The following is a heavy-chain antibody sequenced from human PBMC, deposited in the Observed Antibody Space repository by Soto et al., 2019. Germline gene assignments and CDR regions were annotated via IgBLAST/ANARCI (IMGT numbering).Heavy chain of an antibody. V-gene: IGHV4-4*07. D-gene: IGHD2-21*02. CDR3: ARRPATAFYYFDY. CDR2: IYSSGTT. J-gene: IGHJ4*02. CDR1: GGSISGHY. Sequence: SETLALTCSVSGGSISGHYWSWIRLPAGRRLQWVGRIYSSGTTNYNPSLKSRVRMSVDTDRNSFSLKLNSVTAADTAVYYCARRPATAFYYFDYWGQGTLVTAPQ.